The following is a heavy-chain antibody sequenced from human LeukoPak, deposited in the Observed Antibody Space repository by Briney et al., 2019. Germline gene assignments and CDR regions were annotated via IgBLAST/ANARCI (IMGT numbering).Heavy chain of an antibody. D-gene: IGHD6-19*01. CDR2: ISYDGSNK. CDR1: GHTFTGYY. Sequence: SCKASGHTFTGYYMHWVRQAPGKGLEWVAVISYDGSNKYYADSVKGRFTISRDNSKNTLYLQMNSLRAEDTAVYYCAKDLNSSGFGYWGQGTLVTVSS. J-gene: IGHJ4*02. V-gene: IGHV3-30*18. CDR3: AKDLNSSGFGY.